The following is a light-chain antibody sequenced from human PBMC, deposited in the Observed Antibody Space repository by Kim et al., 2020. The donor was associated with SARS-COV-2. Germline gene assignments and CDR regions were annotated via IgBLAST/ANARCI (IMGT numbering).Light chain of an antibody. CDR3: QQRSVWPPT. CDR2: DAS. CDR1: QSVSRS. Sequence: SPGERATLSCRASQSVSRSLAWYQQKHGQAPRLLMYDASNRATGIPARFSGSGSGTEFTLTISSLEHEDVAVYYCQQRSVWPPTFGQGTKVDIK. V-gene: IGKV3-11*01. J-gene: IGKJ1*01.